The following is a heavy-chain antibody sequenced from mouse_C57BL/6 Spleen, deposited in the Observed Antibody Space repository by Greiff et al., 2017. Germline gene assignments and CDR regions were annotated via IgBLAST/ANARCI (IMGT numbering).Heavy chain of an antibody. D-gene: IGHD2-4*01. CDR2: INPGSGGT. CDR1: GYAFTNYL. J-gene: IGHJ3*01. CDR3: AREGYDYDSFAY. V-gene: IGHV1-54*01. Sequence: QVQLKASGAELVRPGTSVKVSCKASGYAFTNYLIEWVKQRPGQGLEWIGVINPGSGGTNYNEKFKGKATLAADKSSSTAYMQLSSLTSEDSAVYFCAREGYDYDSFAYWGQGTLVTVSA.